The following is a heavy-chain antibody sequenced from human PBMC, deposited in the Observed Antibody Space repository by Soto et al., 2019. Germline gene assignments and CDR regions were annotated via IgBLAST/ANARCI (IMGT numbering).Heavy chain of an antibody. V-gene: IGHV3-11*01. CDR1: GFTFSDYY. D-gene: IGHD6-13*01. CDR2: ISSSGSTI. CDR3: ARDLKQQLVLNWFVP. J-gene: IGHJ5*02. Sequence: SGGSLRLSCAASGFTFSDYYMSWIRQAPGKGLEWVSYISSSGSTIYYADSVKGRFTISRDNAKNSLYLQMNSLRAEDTAVYYCARDLKQQLVLNWFVPWGQGTLVTVSS.